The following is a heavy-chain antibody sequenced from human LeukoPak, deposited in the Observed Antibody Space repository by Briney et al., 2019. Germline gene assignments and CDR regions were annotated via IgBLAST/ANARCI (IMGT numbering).Heavy chain of an antibody. J-gene: IGHJ3*02. V-gene: IGHV1-69*06. Sequence: SVKVSCKASGGTFSNYVISWVRQARGQGLECMGGIIPLYDTANYAQKFQGRVTITADKSTSTVYMELSSPRSEDTAVYFCARRYCTNGVCYHDRGAFDIWGQGTMVIVSS. CDR2: IIPLYDTA. CDR3: ARRYCTNGVCYHDRGAFDI. CDR1: GGTFSNYV. D-gene: IGHD2-8*01.